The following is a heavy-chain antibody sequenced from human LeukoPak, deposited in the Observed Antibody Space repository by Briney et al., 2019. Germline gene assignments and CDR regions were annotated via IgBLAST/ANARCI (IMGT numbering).Heavy chain of an antibody. Sequence: PGGSLRLSCAVSGFTFSSYSMNWVRQAPGKGLDWVSSISSSSSYIYYADSVKGRFTISRDNAKNSLHLQMNSLRAEDTAVYYCARDLAGNYYGSGSPRYFEDWGQGTLVTVSS. D-gene: IGHD3-10*01. CDR3: ARDLAGNYYGSGSPRYFED. CDR2: ISSSSSYI. V-gene: IGHV3-21*01. J-gene: IGHJ4*02. CDR1: GFTFSSYS.